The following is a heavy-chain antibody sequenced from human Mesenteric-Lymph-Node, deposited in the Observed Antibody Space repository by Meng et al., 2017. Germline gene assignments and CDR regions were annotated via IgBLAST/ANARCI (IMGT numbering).Heavy chain of an antibody. CDR2: VYHRGDT. D-gene: IGHD1-7*01. J-gene: IGHJ4*02. CDR1: GDSISSDIR. CDR3: GRDQGRELINH. Sequence: QVHLTGSGPGPVKPSGPLSLTCTVSGDSISSDIRWSWVRQPPGKGLEWIGEVYHRGDTNYNPSLKSRVDISVDKSKNQFYLSLFSVTAADTAVYYCGRDQGRELINHWGQGTLVTVSS. V-gene: IGHV4-4*02.